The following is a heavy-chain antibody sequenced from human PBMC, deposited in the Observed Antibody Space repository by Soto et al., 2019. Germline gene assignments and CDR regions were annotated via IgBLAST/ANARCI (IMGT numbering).Heavy chain of an antibody. CDR3: ARLPVTAVTSIDY. J-gene: IGHJ4*02. CDR1: GFTFGNYW. D-gene: IGHD2-21*02. CDR2: INSDGNIK. V-gene: IGHV3-74*01. Sequence: EVQLVESGGGLVQPGGSLRLSCAASGFTFGNYWMHWVRQAPGKGLVWVSRINSDGNIKDYADSVKGRFTISRDNARNRLYLQVNSLTDEDTAVYYCARLPVTAVTSIDYWGQETLVSVSS.